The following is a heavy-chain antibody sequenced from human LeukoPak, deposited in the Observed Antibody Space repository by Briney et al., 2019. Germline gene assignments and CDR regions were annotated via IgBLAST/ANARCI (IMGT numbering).Heavy chain of an antibody. CDR3: ARDRAVAGFHLEAY. J-gene: IGHJ4*02. CDR2: ISAYNGNT. V-gene: IGHV1-18*01. D-gene: IGHD6-19*01. Sequence: ASVKVSRKASGGTFSSYAISWVRQAPGQGLEWMGWISAYNGNTDYAQNFQGRVSMTRDTSTTTAYMELRSLRSDDTAVYFCARDRAVAGFHLEAYWGQGTLVTVSS. CDR1: GGTFSSYA.